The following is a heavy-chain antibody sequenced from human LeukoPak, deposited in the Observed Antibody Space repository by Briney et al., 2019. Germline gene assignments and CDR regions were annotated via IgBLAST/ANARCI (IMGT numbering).Heavy chain of an antibody. CDR2: INPRRDST. J-gene: IGHJ5*02. Sequence: ASVKVSCKASGYTFTNYFMHWVRRAPGQGLEWMGIINPRRDSTGYAQKFQGRITMTTDMSTRTVYMELSSLESEDTAVYYCARRDCVGDCYSNWFDPWSQGTLVTVSS. V-gene: IGHV1-46*01. CDR1: GYTFTNYF. D-gene: IGHD2-21*02. CDR3: ARRDCVGDCYSNWFDP.